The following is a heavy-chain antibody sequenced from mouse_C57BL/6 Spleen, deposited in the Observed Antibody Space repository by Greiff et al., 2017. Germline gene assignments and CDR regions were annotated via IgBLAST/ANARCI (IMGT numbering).Heavy chain of an antibody. CDR3: ARSDYARWYFDD. CDR2: IYPSDSET. D-gene: IGHD1-1*02. CDR1: GYTFTSYW. J-gene: IGHJ1*03. V-gene: IGHV1-61*01. Sequence: QVQLQQPGAELVRPGSSVKLSCKASGYTFTSYWMDWVKQRPGQGLEWIGNIYPSDSETHYNQKFKDKATLTVDKSSSTAYMQLSSLTSEDSAVVYSARSDYARWYFDDWGTGTTVTVSS.